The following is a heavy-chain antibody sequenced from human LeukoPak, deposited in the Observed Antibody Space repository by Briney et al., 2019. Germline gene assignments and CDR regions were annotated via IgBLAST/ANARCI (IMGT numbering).Heavy chain of an antibody. CDR2: INHSGST. CDR1: GGSFSGYY. J-gene: IGHJ6*03. V-gene: IGHV4-34*01. CDR3: ARGKDCSSTSCPYYMDV. Sequence: SETLSLTCAVYGGSFSGYYWSWIRQPPGKGLEWTGEINHSGSTNYNPSLKSRVTISVDTSKNQFSLKLSSVTAADTAVYYCARGKDCSSTSCPYYMDVWGKGTTVTVSS. D-gene: IGHD2-2*01.